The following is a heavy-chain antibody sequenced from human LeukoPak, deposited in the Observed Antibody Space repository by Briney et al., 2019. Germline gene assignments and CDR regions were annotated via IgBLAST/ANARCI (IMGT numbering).Heavy chain of an antibody. Sequence: GASVKVSCKASGYTFTGYYMHWVRQAPGQGLEWMGWINPNSGGTNYAQKFQGRVTMTKDTSISTAYMELSRLRSDDTAVYYCARYLHPGGSGGDYWGQGTLVTVSS. D-gene: IGHD3-10*01. J-gene: IGHJ4*02. CDR2: INPNSGGT. CDR1: GYTFTGYY. CDR3: ARYLHPGGSGGDY. V-gene: IGHV1-2*02.